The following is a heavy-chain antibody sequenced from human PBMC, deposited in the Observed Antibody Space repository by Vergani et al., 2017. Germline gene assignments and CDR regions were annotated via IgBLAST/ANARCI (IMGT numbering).Heavy chain of an antibody. D-gene: IGHD3-10*01. Sequence: QLQLQQSGPGLVKPSETLFLTCTVSADSISSGGYYWSWIRQHPGKGLEWIGYIYYSGSTYYNPSLKSRVTISVDTSKNQFSLKLSSVTAADTAVYYCARHSYGSGGLDYWGQGTLVTVSS. J-gene: IGHJ4*02. CDR1: ADSISSGGYY. CDR2: IYYSGST. CDR3: ARHSYGSGGLDY. V-gene: IGHV4-39*01.